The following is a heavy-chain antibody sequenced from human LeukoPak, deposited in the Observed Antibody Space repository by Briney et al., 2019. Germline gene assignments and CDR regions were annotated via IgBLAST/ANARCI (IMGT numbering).Heavy chain of an antibody. CDR3: ARGGGMGYYYYYMDV. V-gene: IGHV4-39*07. Sequence: SETLSLTCTVSGGSISSSSYYWGWIRQPPGKGLEWIGTIYYSGSTYYNPSLKSRVTISVDTSKNQFSLNLSPVTAADTAVYYCARGGGMGYYYYYMDVWGKGTTVTVSS. D-gene: IGHD1-26*01. J-gene: IGHJ6*03. CDR1: GGSISSSSYY. CDR2: IYYSGST.